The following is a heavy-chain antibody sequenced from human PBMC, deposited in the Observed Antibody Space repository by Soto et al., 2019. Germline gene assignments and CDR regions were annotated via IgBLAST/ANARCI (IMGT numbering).Heavy chain of an antibody. D-gene: IGHD6-19*01. CDR1: GGSFSGYY. V-gene: IGHV4-34*01. Sequence: QVQLPQWGAGLLRPSETLSLTCAVYGGSFSGYYWSWIRQPPGKGLQWIGKINHIGTTNYNPSLKSRVTISVDTSKNHFSLKLSSVTAADTAVYYCARFDSSGWYFDYWGQGNLVIVSS. J-gene: IGHJ4*02. CDR3: ARFDSSGWYFDY. CDR2: INHIGTT.